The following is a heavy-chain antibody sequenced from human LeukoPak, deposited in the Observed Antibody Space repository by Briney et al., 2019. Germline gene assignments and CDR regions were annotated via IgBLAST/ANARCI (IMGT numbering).Heavy chain of an antibody. V-gene: IGHV3-7*01. CDR1: GFTFSRYW. CDR2: INQDGSEK. D-gene: IGHD5-18*01. CDR3: ARAGYSYGYWFDY. Sequence: GGSLRLSCAASGFTFSRYWLSWVRQAPGKGLEWVANINQDGSEKYYVDSVRGRFTISRDNAKNSLYLQMNSLRAEDTAVYYCARAGYSYGYWFDYWGQGTLVTVSS. J-gene: IGHJ4*02.